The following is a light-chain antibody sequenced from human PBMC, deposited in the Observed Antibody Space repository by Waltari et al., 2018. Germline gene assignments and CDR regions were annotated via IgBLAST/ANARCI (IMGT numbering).Light chain of an antibody. CDR2: EVF. Sequence: QSALTQPASVSGSPGQSITISCTGTSRDIGGYRYVSWYQQHPGKAPKLMIYEVFNRPSGVSGRFSGFQSGNTASLTISALQAEDEADYYCSSFTSDSTLVFGGGTILTVL. CDR1: SRDIGGYRY. CDR3: SSFTSDSTLV. J-gene: IGLJ3*02. V-gene: IGLV2-14*01.